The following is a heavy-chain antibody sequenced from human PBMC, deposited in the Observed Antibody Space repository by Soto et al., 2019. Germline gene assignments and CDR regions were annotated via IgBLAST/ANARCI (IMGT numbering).Heavy chain of an antibody. D-gene: IGHD4-17*01. CDR1: GGSISTYY. CDR3: ARRYYGGNYWYFDL. Sequence: QVQLQESVPGLVKPSETLSLTCTVSGGSISTYYWSWIRQPPGKGLEWIGYIHYSGSTNYNPSLKSRVAISVDTSKNQFSLKLTSVTAADTAVYYCARRYYGGNYWYFDLWGRGTLVTVSS. V-gene: IGHV4-59*08. CDR2: IHYSGST. J-gene: IGHJ2*01.